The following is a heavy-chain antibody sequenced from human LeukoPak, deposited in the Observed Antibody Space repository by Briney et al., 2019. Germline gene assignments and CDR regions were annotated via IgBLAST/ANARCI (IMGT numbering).Heavy chain of an antibody. J-gene: IGHJ4*02. Sequence: GGSLRLFCASSGFTFSSYSMNWVRQAPGKGLEWVSSISSSSSYIYYADSVKGRFTISRDNAKNSLYLQMNSLRAEDTAVYYCARSGVTMFGVVLLSYYFDYWGQETLVTVCS. D-gene: IGHD3-3*01. CDR2: ISSSSSYI. V-gene: IGHV3-21*01. CDR3: ARSGVTMFGVVLLSYYFDY. CDR1: GFTFSSYS.